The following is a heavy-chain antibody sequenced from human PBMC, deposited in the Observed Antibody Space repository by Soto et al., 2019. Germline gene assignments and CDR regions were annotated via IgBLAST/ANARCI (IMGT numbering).Heavy chain of an antibody. D-gene: IGHD1-26*01. CDR1: GFTFSDYY. CDR2: ISNSGSTK. Sequence: QVQLVESGGDLVEPGGSLRLSCAASGFTFSDYYMSWIRQAPGKGLEWVSYISNSGSTKFYADSVTGRFTISRDNAKNSLHLQMNSLRGDDTAVYFCARCAGWEPGLSTLCAMGVWGQGATVTVSS. V-gene: IGHV3-11*01. J-gene: IGHJ6*02. CDR3: ARCAGWEPGLSTLCAMGV.